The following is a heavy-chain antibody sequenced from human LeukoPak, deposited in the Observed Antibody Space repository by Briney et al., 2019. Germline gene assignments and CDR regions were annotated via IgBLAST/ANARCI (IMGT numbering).Heavy chain of an antibody. CDR2: ISSSSSTI. D-gene: IGHD6-6*01. CDR1: GFTFSSHS. Sequence: PGGSLRLSCVASGFTFSSHSMNWVRQAPGKGLQWVSYISSSSSTIYYADSVKGRFTISRDNAKNSLYLQMNSLRAEDTAVYYCARVSSSSSFDYWGQGTLVTVSS. V-gene: IGHV3-48*04. J-gene: IGHJ4*02. CDR3: ARVSSSSSFDY.